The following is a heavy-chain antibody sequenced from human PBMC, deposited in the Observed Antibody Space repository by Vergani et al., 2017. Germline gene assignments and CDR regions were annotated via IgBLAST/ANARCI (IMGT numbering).Heavy chain of an antibody. CDR1: GYTFTSYA. CDR3: ARDQTIVVVPAAIWDWFDP. J-gene: IGHJ5*02. CDR2: INTNTGNP. D-gene: IGHD2-2*01. V-gene: IGHV7-4-1*02. Sequence: QVQLVQSGSELKKPGASVKVSCKASGYTFTSYAMNWVRQAPGQGLEWMGWINTNTGNPTYAQGFTGRFVFSLDTSVSTAYLQISSLKAEDTAVYYCARDQTIVVVPAAIWDWFDPWGQGTLVTVSS.